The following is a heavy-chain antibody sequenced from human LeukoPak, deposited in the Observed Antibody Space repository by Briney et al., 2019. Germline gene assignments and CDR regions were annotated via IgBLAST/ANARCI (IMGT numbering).Heavy chain of an antibody. J-gene: IGHJ4*02. V-gene: IGHV3-30*03. CDR1: GFTFSRYG. Sequence: GGSLRLSCAASGFTFSRYGMHWVRQAPGKGLEWVAVISYDGSNKYYADSVKGRFTISRDNSKNTLYLQMNSLRAEDTAVYYCAITADSSGYEHGTWGQGTLVTVSS. CDR2: ISYDGSNK. CDR3: AITADSSGYEHGT. D-gene: IGHD3-22*01.